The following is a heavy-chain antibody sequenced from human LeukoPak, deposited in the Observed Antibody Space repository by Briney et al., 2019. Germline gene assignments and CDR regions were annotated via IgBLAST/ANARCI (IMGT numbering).Heavy chain of an antibody. CDR1: GGSISSYY. J-gene: IGHJ5*02. V-gene: IGHV4-59*01. D-gene: IGHD3-10*01. Sequence: PSETLSLTCTVSGGSISSYYWSWIRQPPGKGLEWIGYIYYSGSTNYNPSLKSRVTISVDTSKNQFSLKLSSVTAADTAVYYCARDIGSGTHPHRYNWFDPWGQGTLVTVSS. CDR3: ARDIGSGTHPHRYNWFDP. CDR2: IYYSGST.